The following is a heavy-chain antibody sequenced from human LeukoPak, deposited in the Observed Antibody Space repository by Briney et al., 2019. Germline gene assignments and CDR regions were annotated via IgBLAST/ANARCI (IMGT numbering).Heavy chain of an antibody. CDR1: GGSISSYY. CDR3: ARQGYSSSYWFDP. CDR2: IYYSGST. D-gene: IGHD6-13*01. V-gene: IGHV4-59*08. Sequence: SETLSLTCTVSGGSISSYYWSWVRQPPGKGLEWIGYIYYSGSTNYNPSLKSRVTISVDTSKNQFSLKLSSVTAADTAVYYCARQGYSSSYWFDPWGQGPRSPSPQ. J-gene: IGHJ5*02.